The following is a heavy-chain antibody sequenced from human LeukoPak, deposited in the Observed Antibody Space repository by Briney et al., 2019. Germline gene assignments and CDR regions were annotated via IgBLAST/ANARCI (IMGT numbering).Heavy chain of an antibody. Sequence: GGSLRLSCAASGFTFEDYAMAWVRQAPGKGLEWVSTINWNDDSIGYADSVKGRFTVSRDDAKNSLYLQMNSLRAEDTDLYYCVRGNEDSYVPPFDYWGQGTLVTVSS. D-gene: IGHD3-10*02. CDR3: VRGNEDSYVPPFDY. CDR1: GFTFEDYA. J-gene: IGHJ4*02. V-gene: IGHV3-20*04. CDR2: INWNDDSI.